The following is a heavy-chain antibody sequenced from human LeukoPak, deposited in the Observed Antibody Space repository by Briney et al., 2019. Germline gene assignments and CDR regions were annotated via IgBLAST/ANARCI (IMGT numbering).Heavy chain of an antibody. Sequence: SGPTRVKPTQTLTLTCTFSGFSLSTTGVGVGWILQPPGKALEWLALLYWNDDKRYSPSLKSRLTISKHTSKNQVVLTMTNMDPVDTATYYCAHIYSGSWTCTFDYWGQGTLVTVSS. D-gene: IGHD6-13*01. CDR1: GFSLSTTGVG. J-gene: IGHJ4*02. CDR3: AHIYSGSWTCTFDY. V-gene: IGHV2-5*01. CDR2: LYWNDDK.